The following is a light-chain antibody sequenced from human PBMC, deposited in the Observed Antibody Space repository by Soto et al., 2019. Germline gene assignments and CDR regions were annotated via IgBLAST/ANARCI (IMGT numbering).Light chain of an antibody. CDR2: EVS. CDR1: NSDVGGYNY. Sequence: QSALTQPASVSGSPGQSITISCTGTNSDVGGYNYVSWYQHHPGKAPKLMIYEVSNRPSGVSNRFSGSKSGNTASLTISGLQSEDEADYYCSSYTLGGVVFGGGTKLTVL. CDR3: SSYTLGGVV. J-gene: IGLJ2*01. V-gene: IGLV2-14*01.